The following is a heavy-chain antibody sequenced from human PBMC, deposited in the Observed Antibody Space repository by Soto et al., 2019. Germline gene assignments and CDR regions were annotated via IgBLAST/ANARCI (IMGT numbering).Heavy chain of an antibody. J-gene: IGHJ6*02. Sequence: SVKVSCKASRVAFNKFIVTWVRQAPGLGLEWVGGIIPVFGTANYAQKFQGRVTITADESTSTSYMEVNNLRSEDTAVYYCAKVRYSSPMGYYYGMNVWGQGTTVTVS. CDR1: RVAFNKFI. D-gene: IGHD2-2*01. CDR2: IIPVFGTA. CDR3: AKVRYSSPMGYYYGMNV. V-gene: IGHV1-69*13.